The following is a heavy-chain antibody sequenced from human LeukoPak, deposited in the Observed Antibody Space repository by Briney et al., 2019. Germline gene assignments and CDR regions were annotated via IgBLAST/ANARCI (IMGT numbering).Heavy chain of an antibody. CDR2: IYYSGST. CDR1: GGSISSGDYY. J-gene: IGHJ3*02. V-gene: IGHV4-30-4*01. Sequence: PSETLSLTCTVSGGSISSGDYYWSWIRQPPGKGLEWIGYIYYSGSTYYNPSLKSRVTISVDTSKNQFSPKLSSVTAADTAVYYCARSHHDGNGGAFDIWGQGTMVTVSS. CDR3: ARSHHDGNGGAFDI. D-gene: IGHD4-23*01.